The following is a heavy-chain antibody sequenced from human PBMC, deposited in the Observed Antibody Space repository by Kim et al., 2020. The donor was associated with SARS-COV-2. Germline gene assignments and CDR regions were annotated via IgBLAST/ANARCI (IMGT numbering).Heavy chain of an antibody. D-gene: IGHD3-22*01. CDR1: GYRFTSYW. CDR2: IYPGDSDT. J-gene: IGHJ4*02. V-gene: IGHV5-51*01. Sequence: GESLKISCKGSGYRFTSYWIDWVRQMPGKGLEWMGIIYPGDSDTRYSPSFQGQVTISADKSISTAYLQWSSLKASDTAMYYCARRSYYYDSSGSRGYFDYWGQGTLVTVSS. CDR3: ARRSYYYDSSGSRGYFDY.